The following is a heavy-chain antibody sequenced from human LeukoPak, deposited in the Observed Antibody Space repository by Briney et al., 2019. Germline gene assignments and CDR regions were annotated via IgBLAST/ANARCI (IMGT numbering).Heavy chain of an antibody. CDR1: GFTFSNYW. J-gene: IGHJ3*02. V-gene: IGHV3-74*01. CDR2: INSDGSST. Sequence: PGGSLRLSCAASGFTFSNYWMHWVRQAPGKGLVWVSPINSDGSSTIYADSVKGRFTITRDNAKNTLYMQMNSLRAEDTAVYYCARGLTIFGVVNDAFDMWGEGPMVTVSS. CDR3: ARGLTIFGVVNDAFDM. D-gene: IGHD3-3*01.